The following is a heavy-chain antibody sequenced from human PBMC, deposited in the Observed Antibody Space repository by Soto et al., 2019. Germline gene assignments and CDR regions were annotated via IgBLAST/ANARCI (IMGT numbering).Heavy chain of an antibody. J-gene: IGHJ2*01. CDR2: INPGNGNT. CDR1: GYTFTSYA. D-gene: IGHD4-17*01. V-gene: IGHV1-3*01. Sequence: QVQVVQSGAEVKKPGASVKVSCKASGYTFTSYAMHWVRQAPGQRLEWMGWINPGNGNTKNSQKFQGRVPITRDAFASTGYMELSSLRSEDSAVYYCARGASSVTTFYFDLWGRGTLVTVSS. CDR3: ARGASSVTTFYFDL.